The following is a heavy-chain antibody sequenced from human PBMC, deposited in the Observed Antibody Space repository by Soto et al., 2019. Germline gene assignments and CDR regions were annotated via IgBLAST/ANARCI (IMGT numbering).Heavy chain of an antibody. CDR2: ISYDGSNK. V-gene: IGHV3-30*18. CDR1: GFTFSSYG. CDR3: AKVAVADGDFDY. D-gene: IGHD6-19*01. Sequence: QVQLVESGGGVVQPGRSLRLSCAASGFTFSSYGMHWVRQAPGKGLEWVAVISYDGSNKYYADSVKGRFTISRDNSKNTPYLQMNSLRAEDTAVYYCAKVAVADGDFDYWGQGTLVTVST. J-gene: IGHJ4*02.